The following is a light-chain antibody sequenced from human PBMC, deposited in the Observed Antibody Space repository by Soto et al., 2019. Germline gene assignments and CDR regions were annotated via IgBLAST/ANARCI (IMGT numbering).Light chain of an antibody. Sequence: ETVLTQSPGTLSLSPGERATLSCRASQSVSSSYLAWYQRKPGQAPRLLIYDASSRATGIPDRFSGSGSGTRFTLTIIRQEPEDFAVYYCQLHVRSPPSWTFGQGTKGEIK. CDR1: QSVSSSY. V-gene: IGKV3-20*01. CDR3: QLHVRSPPSWT. J-gene: IGKJ1*01. CDR2: DAS.